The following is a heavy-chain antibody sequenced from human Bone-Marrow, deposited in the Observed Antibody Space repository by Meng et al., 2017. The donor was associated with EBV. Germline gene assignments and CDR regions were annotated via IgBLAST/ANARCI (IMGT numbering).Heavy chain of an antibody. CDR2: IIPIFGTA. CDR3: ASESGRGYTPDY. J-gene: IGHJ4*02. Sequence: QGQWLKSGGEVKRPGSSVKLSCKDSGGTFSSYAISWVRQAPGQGLEWMGGIIPIFGTANYAQKFQGRVTITADKSMSIHYMELSSLRSDDTAVYYCASESGRGYTPDYWGRGTLVTVSS. V-gene: IGHV1-69*06. D-gene: IGHD3-10*01. CDR1: GGTFSSYA.